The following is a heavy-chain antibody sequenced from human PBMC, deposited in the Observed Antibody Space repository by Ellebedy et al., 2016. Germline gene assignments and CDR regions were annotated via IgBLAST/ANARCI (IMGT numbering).Heavy chain of an antibody. D-gene: IGHD5-18*01. CDR2: VYYSGST. CDR1: GGSISNKSYY. V-gene: IGHV4-39*07. Sequence: SETLSLTCTVSGGSISNKSYYWGWIRQPPGKGLEWIGTVYYSGSTYYNPSLKSRVTISVDTSKNQFSLKLSSVTAADTAVYYCARRNTAMAVDDAFDIWGQGTMVTVS. J-gene: IGHJ3*02. CDR3: ARRNTAMAVDDAFDI.